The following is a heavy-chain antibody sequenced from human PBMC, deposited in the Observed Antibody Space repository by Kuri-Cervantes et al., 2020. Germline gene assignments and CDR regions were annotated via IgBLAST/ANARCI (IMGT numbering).Heavy chain of an antibody. CDR2: IYPGDSDT. J-gene: IGHJ5*02. CDR1: EYDFTSYW. Sequence: KVSCKGSEYDFTSYWIAWVRQMPGKGLEWMGIIYPGDSDTRYSPSFQGQVTISADKSISTAYLQWSSLKASDTAMYYCARRKAAASGADWFDPWGQGTLVTVSS. D-gene: IGHD6-13*01. CDR3: ARRKAAASGADWFDP. V-gene: IGHV5-51*01.